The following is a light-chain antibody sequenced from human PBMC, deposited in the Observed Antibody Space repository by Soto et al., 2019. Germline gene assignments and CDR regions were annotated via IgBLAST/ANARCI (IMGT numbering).Light chain of an antibody. V-gene: IGKV1-5*03. Sequence: DIQMTQAPSTLSAPVGDRGTLTCPASQSISSWLAWYQQKPGKAPKLLIYKASSLESGVPSRFSGSGSGSEFTLTISSLQPDDFATYYCQQYNSYSWTFGQGTKVDIK. CDR1: QSISSW. CDR2: KAS. CDR3: QQYNSYSWT. J-gene: IGKJ1*01.